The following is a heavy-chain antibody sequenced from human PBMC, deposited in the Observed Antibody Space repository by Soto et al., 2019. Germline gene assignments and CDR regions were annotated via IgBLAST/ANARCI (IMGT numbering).Heavy chain of an antibody. CDR1: CVSFCGYF. D-gene: IGHD2-15*01. Sequence: PSETPSPLRPVDCVSFCGYFWNRPRQAPRKGHDWIGEINHSGSTNYNPSLKSRVTISVDTSKNQFSLKLSSVTAADTAVYYCARGDIVVVVAANYYYSDMDVWGQGTTVTVSS. CDR3: ARGDIVVVVAANYYYSDMDV. CDR2: INHSGST. J-gene: IGHJ6*02. V-gene: IGHV4-34*01.